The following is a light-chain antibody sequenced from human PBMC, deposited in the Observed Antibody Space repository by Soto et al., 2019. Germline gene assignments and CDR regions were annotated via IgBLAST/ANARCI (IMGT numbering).Light chain of an antibody. Sequence: DIQMTQSPSSLSASVGDRVTITCRASQSISSYLNWYQQKPGKAPKLLIYAASSLQSGVPSRFSGSGSGPDFTLTISSLQTEDLATYYCQQSYSTPLTFGGGTKVEIK. CDR3: QQSYSTPLT. V-gene: IGKV1-39*01. J-gene: IGKJ4*01. CDR2: AAS. CDR1: QSISSY.